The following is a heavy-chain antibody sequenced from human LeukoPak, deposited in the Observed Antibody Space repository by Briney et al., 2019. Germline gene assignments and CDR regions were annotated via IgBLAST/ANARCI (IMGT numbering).Heavy chain of an antibody. CDR3: ARGVSRIQLFDY. J-gene: IGHJ4*02. D-gene: IGHD5-18*01. CDR2: INHSGST. CDR1: GGSFSGCY. V-gene: IGHV4-34*01. Sequence: PSETLSLTCAVYGGSFSGCYWSWIRQPPGKGLEWIGEINHSGSTNYNPSLKSRVTISVDTSKNQFSLKLSSVTAADTAVYYCARGVSRIQLFDYWGQGTLVTVSS.